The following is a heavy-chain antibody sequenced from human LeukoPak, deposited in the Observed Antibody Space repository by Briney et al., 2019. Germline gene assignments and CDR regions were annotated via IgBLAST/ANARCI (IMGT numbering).Heavy chain of an antibody. Sequence: GGSLRLSCAAFGFTFSDFWMSWVRQAPGKGLECVASTNEAGGDKYYVDSVKGRSTISRDNSKNSLSLQMNSLTAEDTAIYYCAIATTGRGAFGSWGQGTLVSVSS. D-gene: IGHD1-1*01. CDR2: TNEAGGDK. J-gene: IGHJ4*02. CDR3: AIATTGRGAFGS. V-gene: IGHV3-7*01. CDR1: GFTFSDFW.